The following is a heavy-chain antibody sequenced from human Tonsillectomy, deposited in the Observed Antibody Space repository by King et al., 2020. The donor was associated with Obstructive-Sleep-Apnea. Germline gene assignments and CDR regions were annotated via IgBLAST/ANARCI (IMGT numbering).Heavy chain of an antibody. CDR3: VKEGGDNTGSFDV. J-gene: IGHJ3*01. CDR1: GFTFRSHL. CDR2: VWTDGGEK. D-gene: IGHD3-10*01. Sequence: VQLVQSGGGVVQPGTSLRLSCAASGFTFRSHLMHWVRQAPGKGLEWVSLVWTDGGEKYYADSVKGRFTVSRDNSKNTLYLQMNSLSAEDTAVYYCVKEGGDNTGSFDVWGQGTMVTVSS. V-gene: IGHV3-30*18.